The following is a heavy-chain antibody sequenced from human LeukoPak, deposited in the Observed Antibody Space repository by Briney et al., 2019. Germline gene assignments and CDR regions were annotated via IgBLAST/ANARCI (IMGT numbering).Heavy chain of an antibody. CDR1: GFTFRRYG. D-gene: IGHD1/OR15-1a*01. CDR3: ARAEHAYFDY. Sequence: GGSLRLSCAASGFTFRRYGMSWVRQAPGKGLEWVSSISSSSSYIYYADSVKGRFTISRDNAKNSLYLQMNSLRAEDTAVYYCARAEHAYFDYWGQGTLVTVSS. V-gene: IGHV3-21*01. CDR2: ISSSSSYI. J-gene: IGHJ4*02.